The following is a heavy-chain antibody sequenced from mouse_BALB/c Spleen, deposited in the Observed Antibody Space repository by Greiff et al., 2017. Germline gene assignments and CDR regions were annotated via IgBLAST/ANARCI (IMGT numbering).Heavy chain of an antibody. Sequence: EVKLVESGGGLVKPGGSLKLSCAASGLTFSSYAMSWVRQTPEKRLEWVASISSGGSTYYPDSVKGRFTISRDNARNILYLQMSSLRSEDTAMYYCARRGGYGAMDYWGQGTSVTVSS. J-gene: IGHJ4*01. CDR2: ISSGGST. D-gene: IGHD2-2*01. V-gene: IGHV5-6-5*01. CDR1: GLTFSSYA. CDR3: ARRGGYGAMDY.